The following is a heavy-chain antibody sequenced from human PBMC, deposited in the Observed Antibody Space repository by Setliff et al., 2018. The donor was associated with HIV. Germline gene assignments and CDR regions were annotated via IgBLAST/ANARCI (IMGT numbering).Heavy chain of an antibody. Sequence: ASVKVSCKASGYTFTNYYMHWVRQAPGQRLEWMGWINPNSGGTNYAQKFQGRVTMTRDTSISTAYMELSRLRSDDTAVYYCVGPHCSSRGRCYAFDRWGQGTRVTVSS. D-gene: IGHD2-15*01. J-gene: IGHJ4*02. CDR2: INPNSGGT. CDR3: VGPHCSSRGRCYAFDR. CDR1: GYTFTNYY. V-gene: IGHV1-2*02.